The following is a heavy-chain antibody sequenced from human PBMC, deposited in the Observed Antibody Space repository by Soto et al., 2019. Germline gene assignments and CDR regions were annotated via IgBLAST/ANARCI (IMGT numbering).Heavy chain of an antibody. J-gene: IGHJ3*02. CDR3: ARDYYGSGRSEI. CDR2: IYYSGST. D-gene: IGHD3-10*01. CDR1: GGSISSYY. V-gene: IGHV4-59*01. Sequence: SETLSLTCTVSGGSISSYYWSWIRQPPGKGLEWIGYIYYSGSTNYNPSLKSRVTILVDTSKNQFSLKLSSVTAADTAVYYCARDYYGSGRSEIWGQGIMVTVSS.